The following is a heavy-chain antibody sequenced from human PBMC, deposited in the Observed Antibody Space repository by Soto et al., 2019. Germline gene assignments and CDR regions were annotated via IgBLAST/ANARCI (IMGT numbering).Heavy chain of an antibody. CDR1: GYTFTSYA. J-gene: IGHJ4*02. CDR3: ARGTYYYDSSGYPPYY. V-gene: IGHV1-3*01. CDR2: INAGNGNT. D-gene: IGHD3-22*01. Sequence: QVQLVQSGAEVKKPGASVKVSCKASGYTFTSYAMHWVRQAPGQRLEWMGWINAGNGNTKYSQKFQGRVTITRDTSASTAYMELSSLRSEDTAVYYCARGTYYYDSSGYPPYYWGQGTLVTVSP.